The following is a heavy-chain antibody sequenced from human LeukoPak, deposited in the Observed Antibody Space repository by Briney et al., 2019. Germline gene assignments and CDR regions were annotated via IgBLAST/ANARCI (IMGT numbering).Heavy chain of an antibody. Sequence: GGSLRLSCAASGFTFSTYGMNWVRQVPGKGLEWVAVISYDGSNKYYTDSVKGRFTISRDNSKNTLYLQMNSLRVEDTAVYYCAKNLYSGYDYVDYWGQGTLVTVSS. CDR3: AKNLYSGYDYVDY. D-gene: IGHD5-12*01. CDR1: GFTFSTYG. J-gene: IGHJ4*02. V-gene: IGHV3-30*18. CDR2: ISYDGSNK.